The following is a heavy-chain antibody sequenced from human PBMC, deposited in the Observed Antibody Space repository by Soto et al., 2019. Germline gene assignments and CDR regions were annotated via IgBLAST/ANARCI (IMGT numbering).Heavy chain of an antibody. V-gene: IGHV4-59*01. CDR2: IYYSGGT. Sequence: QVQLQESGPGLVKPSETLSLTCSVSGGSISSYYWGWIRQPPGKGLEGIGHIYYSGGTSYNPSLKSRITISVDTSKNQFSLKLSSVTAADMAVYYCARDSAAGTGDYDHWGQGILVTVSS. D-gene: IGHD6-13*01. CDR3: ARDSAAGTGDYDH. CDR1: GGSISSYY. J-gene: IGHJ4*02.